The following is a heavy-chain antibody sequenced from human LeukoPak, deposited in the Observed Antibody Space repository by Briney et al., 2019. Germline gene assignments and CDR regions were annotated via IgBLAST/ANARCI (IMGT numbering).Heavy chain of an antibody. Sequence: GGSLRLSCEASGFTFGTYGMTWVRQAPGKGLEWVSGITGSSTWTYYADSVRGRFTISRDNSRNTLHLQMNNLTADDTAIYYCARELVSLGTGYFDLWGRGTLVTVSS. V-gene: IGHV3-23*01. CDR3: ARELVSLGTGYFDL. D-gene: IGHD7-27*01. CDR2: ITGSSTWT. CDR1: GFTFGTYG. J-gene: IGHJ2*01.